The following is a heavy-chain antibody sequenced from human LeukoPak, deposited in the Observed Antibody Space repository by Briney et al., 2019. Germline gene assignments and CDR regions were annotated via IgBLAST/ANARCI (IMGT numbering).Heavy chain of an antibody. CDR2: IYYSGST. V-gene: IGHV4-59*01. CDR3: ARGRWLPNAFDI. Sequence: PSETLSLTCTVSGDSINSYYWNWIRQPPGKGLEWIGYIYYSGSTDYNPSLKSRVTISVDTSKHQFSMKLKSVTAADTAVYFCARGRWLPNAFDIWGQGTMVTVFS. D-gene: IGHD5-24*01. CDR1: GDSINSYY. J-gene: IGHJ3*02.